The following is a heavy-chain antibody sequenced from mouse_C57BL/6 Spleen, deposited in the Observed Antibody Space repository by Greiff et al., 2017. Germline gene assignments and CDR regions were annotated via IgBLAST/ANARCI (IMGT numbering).Heavy chain of an antibody. V-gene: IGHV1-39*01. J-gene: IGHJ4*01. CDR1: GYSFTDYN. D-gene: IGHD5-5*01. CDR3: ARRDYLYYYAMDY. Sequence: VQLKESGPELVKPGASVKISCKASGYSFTDYNMNWVKQSNGKSLEWIGVINPNYGTTSYNQKFKGKATLTVDQSSSTAYMQLISLTSEDSAVYYCARRDYLYYYAMDYWGQGTSVTVSS. CDR2: INPNYGTT.